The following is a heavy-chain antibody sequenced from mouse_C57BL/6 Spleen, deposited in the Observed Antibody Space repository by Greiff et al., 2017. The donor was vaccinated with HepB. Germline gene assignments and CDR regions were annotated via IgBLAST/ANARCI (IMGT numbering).Heavy chain of an antibody. CDR2: IYPGDGDT. Sequence: VKLMESGPELVKPGASVKISCKASGYAFSSSWMNWVKQRPGKGLEWIGRIYPGDGDTNYNGKFKGKATLTADKSSSTAYMQLSSLTSEDSAVYFCARLYYVYAMDYWGQGTSVTVSS. D-gene: IGHD1-1*01. J-gene: IGHJ4*01. CDR1: GYAFSSSW. V-gene: IGHV1-82*01. CDR3: ARLYYVYAMDY.